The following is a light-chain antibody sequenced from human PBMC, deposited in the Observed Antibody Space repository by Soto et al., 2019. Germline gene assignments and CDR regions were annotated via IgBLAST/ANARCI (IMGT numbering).Light chain of an antibody. J-gene: IGKJ1*01. CDR2: GAS. CDR3: QQYNNWPQT. V-gene: IGKV3-15*01. CDR1: QSVDIN. Sequence: EIVLTQSPATLSVSPGERVTLSCRASQSVDINLAWYQQKPGQAPRLLIYGASTRATDMPGRFSGRGSGTEFTLTISSLQSEDFAEYHCQQYNNWPQTFGQGTKVDIK.